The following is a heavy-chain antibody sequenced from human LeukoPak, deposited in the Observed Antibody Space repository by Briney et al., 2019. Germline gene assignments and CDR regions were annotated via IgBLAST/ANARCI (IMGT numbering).Heavy chain of an antibody. D-gene: IGHD4-17*01. CDR1: GGSFSGYY. V-gene: IGHV4-34*01. Sequence: SETLSLTCAVYGGSFSGYYWSWIRQPPEKGLEWIGEINHSGSTYYNPSLKSRVTISVDTSKNQFSLKLSSVTAADTAMYYCARGSTVTTDDAFDIWGQGTMVTVSS. CDR2: INHSGST. CDR3: ARGSTVTTDDAFDI. J-gene: IGHJ3*02.